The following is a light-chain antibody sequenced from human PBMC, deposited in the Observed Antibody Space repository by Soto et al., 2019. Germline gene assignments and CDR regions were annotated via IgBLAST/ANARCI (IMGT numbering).Light chain of an antibody. CDR2: GAS. CDR3: QQYGSSPRYT. V-gene: IGKV3-15*01. Sequence: EIVMTQSPATLSVSPGERATLSCRASQSVRSNLAWYQQKPGQSPRLLIYGASTRATGIPARFSGSGSGTDFTLTISRLEPEDFAVYYCQQYGSSPRYTFGQGTKVDIK. CDR1: QSVRSN. J-gene: IGKJ2*01.